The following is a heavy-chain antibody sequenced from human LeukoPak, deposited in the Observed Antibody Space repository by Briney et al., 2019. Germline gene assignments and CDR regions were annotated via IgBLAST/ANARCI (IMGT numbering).Heavy chain of an antibody. CDR3: ARSTPYYYDSSGNPSSAYHDY. D-gene: IGHD3-22*01. J-gene: IGHJ4*02. V-gene: IGHV3-21*01. CDR2: ISSSSSYI. Sequence: GGSLRLSCAASGFTFSSYSMNWVRQAPGKGLEWVSSISSSSSYIYYADSVKGRFTISRDNAKNSLYLQMNSLRAEDTAVYYCARSTPYYYDSSGNPSSAYHDYWGQGTLVIVSS. CDR1: GFTFSSYS.